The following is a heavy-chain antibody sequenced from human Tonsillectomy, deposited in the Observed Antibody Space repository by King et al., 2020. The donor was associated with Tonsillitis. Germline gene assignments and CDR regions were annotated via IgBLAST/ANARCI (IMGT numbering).Heavy chain of an antibody. D-gene: IGHD6-19*01. CDR3: AKDGGPKPQNIAVADPVDY. Sequence: VQLVESGGGVVQPGRSLRLSCAASGFTFSSYGMHWVRQAPGKGLEWVAVISYDGSNKYYADSVKGRFTISRDNSKNTLYLQMNSLRAEDTAVYYCAKDGGPKPQNIAVADPVDYWGQGTLVTVSS. CDR2: ISYDGSNK. CDR1: GFTFSSYG. V-gene: IGHV3-30*18. J-gene: IGHJ4*02.